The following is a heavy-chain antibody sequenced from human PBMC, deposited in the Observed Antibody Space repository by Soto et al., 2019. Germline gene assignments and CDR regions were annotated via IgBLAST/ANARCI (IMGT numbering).Heavy chain of an antibody. CDR1: GFTFSSYA. CDR2: ISGSGGST. J-gene: IGHJ4*02. Sequence: GGSLRLSCAASGFTFSSYAMSWVRQAPGKGLEWVSAISGSGGSTYYADSVKGRFTISRDNSKNTLYLQMNSLRAEDTAVYYCAKDYDFWSGYWVGLIDYWGQGTLVTVSS. V-gene: IGHV3-23*01. CDR3: AKDYDFWSGYWVGLIDY. D-gene: IGHD3-3*01.